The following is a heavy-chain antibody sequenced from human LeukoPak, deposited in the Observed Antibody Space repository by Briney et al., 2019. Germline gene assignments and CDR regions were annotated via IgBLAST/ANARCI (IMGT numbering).Heavy chain of an antibody. Sequence: ASVKVSCKASGYTFTSYYMHWVRQAPGQGLEWTGIINPSGGSTSYAQKFQGRVTMTRDTSTSTVYMELSSLRSEDTAVYYCARAMGPIAAAGRNAFDIWGQGTMVTVSS. CDR3: ARAMGPIAAAGRNAFDI. J-gene: IGHJ3*02. V-gene: IGHV1-46*01. D-gene: IGHD6-13*01. CDR2: INPSGGST. CDR1: GYTFTSYY.